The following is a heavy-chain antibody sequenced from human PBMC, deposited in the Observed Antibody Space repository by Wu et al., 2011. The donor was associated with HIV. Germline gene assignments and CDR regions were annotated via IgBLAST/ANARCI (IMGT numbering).Heavy chain of an antibody. V-gene: IGHV1-2*02. D-gene: IGHD3-9*01. Sequence: VRLEQAWGGVKRPGASVDISCKIADADMDDSDTFDSAYMHWFRQAPGQSFEWLGLINPLKGTTEIAHHIQDRLTLSRDRTLSIAYMRLSRLTSDDTGLYFCARSSLPHYDVLTEYYNSPDYFAHWGQGTLVTVSS. CDR3: ARSSLPHYDVLTEYYNSPDYFAH. CDR1: DADMDDSDTFDSAY. J-gene: IGHJ4*02. CDR2: INPLKGTT.